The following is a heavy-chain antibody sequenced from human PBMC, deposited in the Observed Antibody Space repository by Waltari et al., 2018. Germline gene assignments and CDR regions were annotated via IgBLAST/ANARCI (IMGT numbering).Heavy chain of an antibody. D-gene: IGHD3-16*02. CDR2: MNPNSGNT. V-gene: IGHV1-8*01. J-gene: IGHJ4*02. CDR1: GSTFTSYD. Sequence: QVQLVQSGAEVKQPGASVTVSCKASGSTFTSYDINWVRQATGQGLEWMGWMNPNSGNTGYAQKFQGRVTMTRNTSISTAYMELSSLRSEDTAVYYCARGERRYDYVWGSYRYCVYWGQGTLVTVSS. CDR3: ARGERRYDYVWGSYRYCVY.